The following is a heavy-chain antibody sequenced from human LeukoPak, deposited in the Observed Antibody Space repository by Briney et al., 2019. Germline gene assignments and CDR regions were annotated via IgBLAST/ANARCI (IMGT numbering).Heavy chain of an antibody. V-gene: IGHV3-30-3*01. J-gene: IGHJ4*02. CDR1: GFTFSSYA. CDR3: ARDRYRITIFGVAPTVLDY. D-gene: IGHD3-3*01. Sequence: PGRSLRLSCAASGFTFSSYAMHWVRQAPGKGLEWVAVISYDGSNKYYADSVKGRFTISRDNSKNTLYLQMNSLRAEDTAVYYCARDRYRITIFGVAPTVLDYWGQGTLVTVSS. CDR2: ISYDGSNK.